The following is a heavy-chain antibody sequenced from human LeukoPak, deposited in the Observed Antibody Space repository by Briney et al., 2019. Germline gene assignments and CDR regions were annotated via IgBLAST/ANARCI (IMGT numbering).Heavy chain of an antibody. CDR2: IYHSGST. CDR3: ARDPYSSSSIGWYFDL. Sequence: SQTLSLTCAVPGGSISSGGYSWSWIRQPPGKGLEWIGYIYHSGSTYYNPSLKSRVTISVDRSKNRFSLKLSSVTAADTAVYYCARDPYSSSSIGWYFDLWGRGTLVTVSS. CDR1: GGSISSGGYS. V-gene: IGHV4-30-2*01. D-gene: IGHD6-6*01. J-gene: IGHJ2*01.